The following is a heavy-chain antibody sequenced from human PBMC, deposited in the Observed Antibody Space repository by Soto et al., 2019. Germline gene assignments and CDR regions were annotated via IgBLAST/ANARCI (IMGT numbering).Heavy chain of an antibody. D-gene: IGHD2-15*01. J-gene: IGHJ6*02. CDR1: GFIVSSNY. Sequence: EVQLVESGGGLVQPGRSLRLSCAASGFIVSSNYMTWVRQAAGKGLEWVSLIYSGGTTYYADSVKGRFSISRDSSKNTLYLQMTSLRAEDTAVYYCARVAPNYYYSMDVWGQGTTVSVSS. CDR2: IYSGGTT. CDR3: ARVAPNYYYSMDV. V-gene: IGHV3-53*04.